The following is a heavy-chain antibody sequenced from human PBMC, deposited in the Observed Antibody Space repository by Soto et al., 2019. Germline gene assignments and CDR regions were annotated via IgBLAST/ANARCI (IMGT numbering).Heavy chain of an antibody. D-gene: IGHD1-26*01. CDR2: ISWNSGSI. CDR1: GFTFDDYA. V-gene: IGHV3-9*01. Sequence: SLRLSCAASGFTFDDYAMHWVRQAPGKGLEWVSGISWNSGSIGYADSVKGRFTISRDNAKNSLYLQMNSLRAEDTALYYCAKGPLSGSYSLWGQGTLVTVSS. J-gene: IGHJ4*02. CDR3: AKGPLSGSYSL.